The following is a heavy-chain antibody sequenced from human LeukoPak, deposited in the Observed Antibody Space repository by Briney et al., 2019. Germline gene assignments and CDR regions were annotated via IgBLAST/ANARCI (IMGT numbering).Heavy chain of an antibody. CDR1: GYTFTIYW. CDR2: IYPGDSDT. CDR3: ARREYYYDRWDGFDI. D-gene: IGHD3-22*01. J-gene: IGHJ3*02. V-gene: IGHV5-51*01. Sequence: GESLKISCKGSGYTFTIYWIGWVRQMPGKGLEWMGLIYPGDSDTRYSPSFQGQVTMSADKSISTAYLQWSSLKASDTAMYYCARREYYYDRWDGFDIWGQGTMVTVSS.